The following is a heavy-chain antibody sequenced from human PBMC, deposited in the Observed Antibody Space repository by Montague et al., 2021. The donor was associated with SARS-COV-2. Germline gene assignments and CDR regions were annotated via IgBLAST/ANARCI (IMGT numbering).Heavy chain of an antibody. CDR2: VDYSGNT. V-gene: IGHV4-39*01. J-gene: IGHJ4*02. CDR3: ARREYSYGWGD. CDR1: GGPISGSSDY. D-gene: IGHD5-18*01. Sequence: SETLSLTCTVTGGPISGSSDYWGWIRQSPGKGLEWIASVDYSGNTHYSPSLKSRLTISVDTSKNQFSPKLNSVTAAGTALYYCARREYSYGWGDWGQGTLVTVSS.